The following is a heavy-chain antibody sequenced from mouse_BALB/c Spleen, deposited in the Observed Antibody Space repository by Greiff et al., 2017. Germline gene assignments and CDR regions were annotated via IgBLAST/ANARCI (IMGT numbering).Heavy chain of an antibody. J-gene: IGHJ2*01. CDR2: IYPGDGDT. D-gene: IGHD2-2*01. V-gene: IGHV1-82*01. CDR1: GYAFSSSW. Sequence: VQLQQSGPELVKPGASVKISCKASGYAFSSSWMNWVKQRPGQGLEWIGRIYPGDGDTNYNGKFKGKATLTADKSSSTAYMQLSSLTSVDSAFYFCANYGYDTLDYFDYWGQGTTLTVSA. CDR3: ANYGYDTLDYFDY.